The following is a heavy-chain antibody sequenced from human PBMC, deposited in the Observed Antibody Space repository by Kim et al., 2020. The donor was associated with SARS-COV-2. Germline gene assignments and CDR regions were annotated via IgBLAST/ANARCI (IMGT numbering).Heavy chain of an antibody. Sequence: ASVKVSCKTSGYSFTNYYLHWVRQAPGQGLEWMGVIHPGDGNTNYAQKFQGRVTVTRDTSTSTIYMELSSLRSDDTAMYYCARDKEAFDIWGQGTMVTVSS. CDR3: ARDKEAFDI. CDR2: IHPGDGNT. V-gene: IGHV1-46*01. J-gene: IGHJ3*02. CDR1: GYSFTNYY.